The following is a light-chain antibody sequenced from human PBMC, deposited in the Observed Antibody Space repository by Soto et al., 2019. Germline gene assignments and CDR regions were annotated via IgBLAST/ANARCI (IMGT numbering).Light chain of an antibody. CDR2: RNN. CDR1: SSNIGSNY. Sequence: QAVVTQPPSVSETPGQRVAISCSGSSSNIGSNYIYWYQHLPGTAPTLLIYRNNQRPSGVPDRFSGSKSGTSASLAISGLRSEDEADYYCAAWDDILSGVVFGGGTKLTVL. CDR3: AAWDDILSGVV. V-gene: IGLV1-47*01. J-gene: IGLJ2*01.